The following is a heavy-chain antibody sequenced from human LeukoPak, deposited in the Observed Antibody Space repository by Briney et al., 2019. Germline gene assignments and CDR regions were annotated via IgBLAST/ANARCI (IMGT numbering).Heavy chain of an antibody. D-gene: IGHD1-26*01. Sequence: GASVKVSCKASGYTFTGYYMHWVRQAPGQGLELMGWINPSSGGTNYAQKFQGRVTMTSDTSISTAYMELSRLRSDDTAVYYCARESEWELLVSAFDIWGQGTMVTVSS. V-gene: IGHV1-2*02. CDR1: GYTFTGYY. CDR2: INPSSGGT. CDR3: ARESEWELLVSAFDI. J-gene: IGHJ3*02.